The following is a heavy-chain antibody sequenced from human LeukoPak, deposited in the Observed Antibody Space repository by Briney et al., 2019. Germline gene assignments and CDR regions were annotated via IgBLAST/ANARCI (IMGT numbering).Heavy chain of an antibody. CDR1: GFTFSSYA. CDR2: ISYDGSNK. D-gene: IGHD1-26*01. CDR3: ARAYSGSYHLDY. J-gene: IGHJ4*02. V-gene: IGHV3-30*04. Sequence: HPGRSLRLSCAASGFTFSSYAMHWVRQAPGKGLEWVAVISYDGSNKYYADSVKGRFTISRDNSKHTLYLQMNSLRAEDTAVYYCARAYSGSYHLDYWGQGTLVTVSS.